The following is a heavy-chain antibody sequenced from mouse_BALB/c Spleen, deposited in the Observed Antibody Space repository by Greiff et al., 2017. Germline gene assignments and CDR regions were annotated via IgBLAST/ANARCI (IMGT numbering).Heavy chain of an antibody. Sequence: VQLKQSGPELVKPGASVKIPCKASGYTFTDYNMDWVKQSHGKSLEWIGDINPNNGGTIYNQKFKGKATLTVDKSSSTAYMELRSLTSEDTAVYYCAAWDDAMDYWGQGTSVTVSS. CDR3: AAWDDAMDY. V-gene: IGHV1-18*01. CDR1: GYTFTDYN. D-gene: IGHD4-1*01. CDR2: INPNNGGT. J-gene: IGHJ4*01.